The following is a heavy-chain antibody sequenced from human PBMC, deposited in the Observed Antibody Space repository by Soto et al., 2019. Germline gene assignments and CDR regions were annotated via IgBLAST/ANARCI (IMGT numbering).Heavy chain of an antibody. Sequence: GGSLRLSCAASGFTFSSYAMHWVRQAPGKGLEWMAVISHAGSNRYYADSVKGRFTISRDNSKNTLYLQMNSLRAEDTAVYYCARSTDTSMVKVGFAYRGLGTLVTVSS. CDR3: ARSTDTSMVKVGFAY. D-gene: IGHD5-18*01. CDR1: GFTFSSYA. J-gene: IGHJ4*02. CDR2: ISHAGSNR. V-gene: IGHV3-30-3*01.